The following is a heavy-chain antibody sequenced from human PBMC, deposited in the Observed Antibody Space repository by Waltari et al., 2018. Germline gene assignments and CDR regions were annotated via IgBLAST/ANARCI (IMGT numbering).Heavy chain of an antibody. CDR1: GDSASKPYL. D-gene: IGHD2-15*01. Sequence: QLQLQESGPGLVQPSGTLSLTCTISGDSASKPYLWNWVRQPPGKRLEWIGQVHGSGRTNYNPSFASRVTVSLDTYNNQFSLKVTSATAADTAVYYCARDRGRGLYLDSWGPGTLVTVSP. V-gene: IGHV4-4*02. CDR2: VHGSGRT. J-gene: IGHJ4*02. CDR3: ARDRGRGLYLDS.